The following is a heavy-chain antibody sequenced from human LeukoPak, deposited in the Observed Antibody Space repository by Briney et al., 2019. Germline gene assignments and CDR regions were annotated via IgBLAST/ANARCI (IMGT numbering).Heavy chain of an antibody. J-gene: IGHJ4*02. CDR2: IYISGNT. CDR3: ARSTGYYDSSKGY. V-gene: IGHV4-61*02. D-gene: IGHD3-22*01. Sequence: TLSLTCTVSGGSPSSGSDYGSWVRHPAGRGLEWVGRIYISGNTNNNPSLKGRVTISVDTSTNPTCLKLSSLTPTQTAVTYCARSTGYYDSSKGYWGQGTLVTVSS. CDR1: GGSPSSGSDY.